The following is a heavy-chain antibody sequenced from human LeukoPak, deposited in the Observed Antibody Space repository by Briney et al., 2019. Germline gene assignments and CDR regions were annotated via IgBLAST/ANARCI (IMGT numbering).Heavy chain of an antibody. V-gene: IGHV3-21*01. CDR3: ASRGSYQYYFDY. CDR1: GFTFSSYS. D-gene: IGHD1-26*01. Sequence: GGSLRLSCAASGFTFSSYSMNWVRQAPGKGLEWVSSISSSSSYIYYADSVKGRFTISRDNAKNSLYLQMNSLRAEDTAVYYCASRGSYQYYFDYWGQGTLVTVSS. J-gene: IGHJ4*02. CDR2: ISSSSSYI.